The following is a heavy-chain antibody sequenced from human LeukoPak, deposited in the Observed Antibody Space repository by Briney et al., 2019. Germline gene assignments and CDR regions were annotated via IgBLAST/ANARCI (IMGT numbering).Heavy chain of an antibody. V-gene: IGHV1-2*02. CDR3: ASGTDDSSGYYLFPFDY. CDR1: GYTFTGYY. CDR2: VNPNSGGT. J-gene: IGHJ4*02. Sequence: PVASVKVSCKAPGYTFTGYYMHWVRQAPGQGLEWMGWVNPNSGGTNYAQKFRGRVTMTRDTSISTAYMELRRLRPDDTAMYYCASGTDDSSGYYLFPFDYRGQGTLVTVSS. D-gene: IGHD3-22*01.